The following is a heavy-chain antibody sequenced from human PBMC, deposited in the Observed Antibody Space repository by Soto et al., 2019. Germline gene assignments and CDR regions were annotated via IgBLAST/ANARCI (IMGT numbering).Heavy chain of an antibody. CDR3: ARVLYDFWSGYYDPSGMDV. Sequence: PGGSLRLSCAASGFTFSSYWMHWVRQAPGKGLVWVSRINSDGSSTSYADSVKGRFTISRDNAKSTLYLQMNSLRAEDTAVYYCARVLYDFWSGYYDPSGMDVWGQGTTVTVSS. D-gene: IGHD3-3*01. J-gene: IGHJ6*02. CDR1: GFTFSSYW. CDR2: INSDGSST. V-gene: IGHV3-74*01.